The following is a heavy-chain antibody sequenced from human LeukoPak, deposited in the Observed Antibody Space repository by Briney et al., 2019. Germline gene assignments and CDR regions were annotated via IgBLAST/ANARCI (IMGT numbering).Heavy chain of an antibody. CDR1: GFTFSSYE. Sequence: GGSLRLSCAASGFTFSSYEMNWVRQAPGKGLELISYISSSGSIIYYADSVKGRFTISRDNAKNSLYLQMNSLRGEDTAVYYCARGRDSSSSYPGYWGQETLVTVSS. CDR3: ARGRDSSSSYPGY. CDR2: ISSSGSII. J-gene: IGHJ4*02. D-gene: IGHD6-6*01. V-gene: IGHV3-48*03.